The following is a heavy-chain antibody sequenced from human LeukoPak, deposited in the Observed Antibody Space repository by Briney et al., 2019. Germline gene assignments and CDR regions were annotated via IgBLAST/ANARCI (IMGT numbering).Heavy chain of an antibody. D-gene: IGHD3-9*01. V-gene: IGHV4-61*02. CDR2: IYTSGST. Sequence: SETLSLTCTVSGGSISSGDYYWSWIRQPAGKGLEWIGRIYTSGSTNYNPSLKSRVTMSIDTSKNQFSLKLSSVTAADTAVYYCATVPVYDILTGYSGGAFDIWGQGTMVTVSS. CDR3: ATVPVYDILTGYSGGAFDI. J-gene: IGHJ3*02. CDR1: GGSISSGDYY.